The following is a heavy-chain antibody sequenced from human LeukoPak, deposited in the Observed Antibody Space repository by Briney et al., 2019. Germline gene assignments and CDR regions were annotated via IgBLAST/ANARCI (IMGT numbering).Heavy chain of an antibody. Sequence: SETLSLTCSVSGDSIRSYYWSWIRQPPGKGLEWIGNTYYSGSTNYNPSLKSRVTISVDTSKNQFSLKLSSVTAADTAVYYCARSLCRSGSCYYDYWGQGTLVTVSS. V-gene: IGHV4-59*01. CDR1: GDSIRSYY. D-gene: IGHD2-15*01. CDR3: ARSLCRSGSCYYDY. CDR2: TYYSGST. J-gene: IGHJ4*02.